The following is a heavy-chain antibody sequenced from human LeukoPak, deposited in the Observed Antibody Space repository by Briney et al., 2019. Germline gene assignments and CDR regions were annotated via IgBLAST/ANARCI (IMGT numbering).Heavy chain of an antibody. CDR2: IYHSGST. D-gene: IGHD6-13*01. V-gene: IGHV4-38-2*01. CDR3: AREGGSSWSTFDY. CDR1: GYSISSGYY. Sequence: PSETLSLTCAVSGYSISSGYYWGWIRQPPGKGLEWIGSIYHSGSTYYNPSLKSRVTISVDTSKDQFSLKLSSVTAADTAVYYCAREGGSSWSTFDYWGQGTLVTVSS. J-gene: IGHJ4*02.